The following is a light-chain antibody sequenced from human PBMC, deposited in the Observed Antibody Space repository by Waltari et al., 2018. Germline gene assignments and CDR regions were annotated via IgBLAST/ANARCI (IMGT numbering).Light chain of an antibody. V-gene: IGLV3-25*03. CDR2: KDS. J-gene: IGLJ2*01. CDR3: QSADSSGSVV. CDR1: AFSKQY. Sequence: SFELTQPPSLSVSPGQTARNTCSGDAFSKQYAHWHQQRPGLAPILVIYKDSERPSGIPERFSGSSSGTTVTLTISGVQAEDEADYYCQSADSSGSVVFGGGTKLTVL.